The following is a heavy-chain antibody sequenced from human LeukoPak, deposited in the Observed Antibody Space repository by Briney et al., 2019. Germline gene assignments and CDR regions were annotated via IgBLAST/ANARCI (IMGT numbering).Heavy chain of an antibody. CDR3: ARTARHGVVPAALYYFDY. CDR2: ISAYNSNT. V-gene: IGHV1-18*01. Sequence: ASVKVSCKASGYTFTSYGISWVRQAPGQGLEWMGWISAYNSNTNYAQKLQGRVTMTTDTSTSTAYMELRSLRSDDTAVYYCARTARHGVVPAALYYFDYWGQGTLVTVSS. J-gene: IGHJ4*02. CDR1: GYTFTSYG. D-gene: IGHD2-2*01.